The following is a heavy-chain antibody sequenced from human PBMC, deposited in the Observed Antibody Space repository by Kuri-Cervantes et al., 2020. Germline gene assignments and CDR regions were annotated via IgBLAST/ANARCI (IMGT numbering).Heavy chain of an antibody. V-gene: IGHV4-39*07. CDR1: GGSISSSSYY. CDR2: IYYSGST. D-gene: IGHD5/OR15-5a*01. CDR3: AREPVSSRAFDI. Sequence: GSLRLSCTVSGGSISSSSYYWGWIRQPPGKGLEWIGSIYYSGSTYYNPSLKSRVTISVDTSKNQFSLKLSSVTAADTAVYYCAREPVSSRAFDIWGQGTMVTVSS. J-gene: IGHJ3*02.